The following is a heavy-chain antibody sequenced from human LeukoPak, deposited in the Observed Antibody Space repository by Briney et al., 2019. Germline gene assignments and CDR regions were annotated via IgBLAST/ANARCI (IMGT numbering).Heavy chain of an antibody. CDR2: MNPNSGAI. D-gene: IGHD6-13*01. CDR1: GYTFTSYD. V-gene: IGHV1-8*01. Sequence: ASVKVSCKASGYTFTSYDINWVRQATGQGLEWMGWMNPNSGAIGYAQKFQGRVTMTRQTSISTAYMELSNLRSEDTAVYYCARGITAGVDYWGQGTLVTVSS. CDR3: ARGITAGVDY. J-gene: IGHJ4*02.